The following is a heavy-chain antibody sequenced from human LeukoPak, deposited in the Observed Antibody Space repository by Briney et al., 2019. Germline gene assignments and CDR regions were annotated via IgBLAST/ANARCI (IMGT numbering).Heavy chain of an antibody. CDR1: GDSVSTNSAA. CDR3: ARSKGHLDS. Sequence: SQTLSLTFAISGDSVSTNSAAWNWIRQSPSRGLEWLGRTYYRSKWFNDYAASVRSRITIKPDTPNNQFTLQLNSVTPEDTAMYFCARSKGHLDSWGQGTLVTVSS. J-gene: IGHJ4*02. V-gene: IGHV6-1*01. CDR2: TYYRSKWFN.